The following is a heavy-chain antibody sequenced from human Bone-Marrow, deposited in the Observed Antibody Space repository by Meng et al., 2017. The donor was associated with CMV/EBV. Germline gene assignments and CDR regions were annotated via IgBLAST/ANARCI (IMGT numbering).Heavy chain of an antibody. J-gene: IGHJ5*02. Sequence: GSLRLSCTVSGGSISSYYWSWIRQPPGKGLEWIGEINHSGSTNYNPSLKSRVTISVDTSKNQFSLKLSSVTAADTAVYYCARGRTPSPWGQGTLVTVSS. D-gene: IGHD2-2*01. CDR2: INHSGST. CDR3: ARGRTPSP. V-gene: IGHV4-34*01. CDR1: GGSISSYY.